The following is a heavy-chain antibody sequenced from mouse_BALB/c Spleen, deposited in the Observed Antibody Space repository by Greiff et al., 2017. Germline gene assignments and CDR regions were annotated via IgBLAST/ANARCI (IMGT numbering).Heavy chain of an antibody. CDR2: INNNGGST. J-gene: IGHJ2*01. CDR1: GFTFSSYY. Sequence: EVQRVESGGGLVKLGGSLKLSCAASGFTFSSYYMSWVRQTPEKRLELVAAINNNGGSTYYPDTVKGRFTISRDNAKNTLYLQMSSLKSEDTAMYYCARHDNGNYPFDYWGQGTTLTVSS. V-gene: IGHV5-6-2*01. CDR3: ARHDNGNYPFDY. D-gene: IGHD2-1*01.